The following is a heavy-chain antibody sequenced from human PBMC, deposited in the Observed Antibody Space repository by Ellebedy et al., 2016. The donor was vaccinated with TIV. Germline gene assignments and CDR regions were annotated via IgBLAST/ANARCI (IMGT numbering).Heavy chain of an antibody. J-gene: IGHJ2*01. CDR1: GFTFNSYG. CDR2: ISYVGHNE. Sequence: PGGSLRLSCAASGFTFNSYGMHWVRQAPGKGLEWVAVISYVGHNEDYAYSVKGRFTTYRDNSQNTLFLQMDSLRVEDTAVYYCARPRGITIFERILYFDLWGRGTLVTVSS. V-gene: IGHV3-30*03. D-gene: IGHD3-3*01. CDR3: ARPRGITIFERILYFDL.